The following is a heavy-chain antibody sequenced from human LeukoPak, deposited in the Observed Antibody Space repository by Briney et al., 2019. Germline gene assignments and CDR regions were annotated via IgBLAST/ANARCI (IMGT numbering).Heavy chain of an antibody. D-gene: IGHD6-19*01. CDR2: INHSGST. Sequence: SETLSLTCAVYGGSFSGYYWSWIRQPPGKGLEWIGEINHSGSTNYNPSLKSRVTISVDTSKNQFSLKLSSVTAADTAVYYCAREGRSYSSGWYCDYWGQGTLVTVSS. CDR1: GGSFSGYY. CDR3: AREGRSYSSGWYCDY. J-gene: IGHJ4*02. V-gene: IGHV4-34*01.